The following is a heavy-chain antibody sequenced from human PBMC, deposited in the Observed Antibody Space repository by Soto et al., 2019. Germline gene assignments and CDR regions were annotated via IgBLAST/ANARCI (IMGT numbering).Heavy chain of an antibody. CDR3: VRLRPPNYYGSGSFCYGMDV. V-gene: IGHV4-39*01. CDR2: IYYSGST. CDR1: GGSISSSSYY. D-gene: IGHD3-10*01. Sequence: SETLSLTCTVSGGSISSSSYYWGWIRQPPGKGLEWIGSIYYSGSTYYNPSLKSRVTISVDTSKNQFSLKLSSVTAADTAVYYCVRLRPPNYYGSGSFCYGMDVWGQGTTVTVSS. J-gene: IGHJ6*02.